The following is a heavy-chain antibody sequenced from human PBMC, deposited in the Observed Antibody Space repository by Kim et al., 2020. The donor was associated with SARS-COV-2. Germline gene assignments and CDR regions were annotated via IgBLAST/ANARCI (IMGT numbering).Heavy chain of an antibody. D-gene: IGHD4-17*01. CDR3: ARDTRALRGDYVSVGAFDI. V-gene: IGHV3-11*06. J-gene: IGHJ3*02. Sequence: GRLTISRDNAKNSLNLQMNSLRAEDTAVYYCARDTRALRGDYVSVGAFDIWGQGTMVTVSS.